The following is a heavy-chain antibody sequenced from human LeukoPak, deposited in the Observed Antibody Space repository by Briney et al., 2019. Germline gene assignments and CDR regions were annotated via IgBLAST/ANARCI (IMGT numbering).Heavy chain of an antibody. Sequence: TSETLSLTCAVYGGSFSGYYWSWIRQPPGKGLEWIREINHSGSTNYNPSLKSRVTISVDTSKNQFSLKLSSVTAADTAVYYCARRMPYCSSTSCHRYYFDYWGQGTLVTVSS. CDR2: INHSGST. J-gene: IGHJ4*02. V-gene: IGHV4-34*01. CDR1: GGSFSGYY. D-gene: IGHD2-2*01. CDR3: ARRMPYCSSTSCHRYYFDY.